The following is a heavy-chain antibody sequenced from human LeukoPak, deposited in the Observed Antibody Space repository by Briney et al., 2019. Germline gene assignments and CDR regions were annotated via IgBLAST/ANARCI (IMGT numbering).Heavy chain of an antibody. CDR1: GYTFTDYH. Sequence: ASVKVSCKSSGYTFTDYHIYWVRQAPGQGLEWMGWINPNNGDTNYAEKFQGRVTMTRDTSISTVYMELSRLRSDDTAAYYCARALTLHVRSYYPQGVWGKGTTVIVSS. CDR3: ARALTLHVRSYYPQGV. J-gene: IGHJ6*04. V-gene: IGHV1-2*02. CDR2: INPNNGDT. D-gene: IGHD1-26*01.